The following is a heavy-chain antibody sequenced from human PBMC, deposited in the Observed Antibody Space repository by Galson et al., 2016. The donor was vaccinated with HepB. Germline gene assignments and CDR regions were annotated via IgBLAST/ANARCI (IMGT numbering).Heavy chain of an antibody. D-gene: IGHD6-19*01. Sequence: SETLSLTCAVSGVSISSSNWWSWVRQPPGKGLEWIGEIYQSGSTNYNPSLKSRVTISVDQSKNQVSLNLSSVTAADTAVYYCARYHSDWDSYGMDVWGQGTLVTVSS. CDR2: IYQSGST. J-gene: IGHJ6*02. V-gene: IGHV4-4*02. CDR3: ARYHSDWDSYGMDV. CDR1: GVSISSSNW.